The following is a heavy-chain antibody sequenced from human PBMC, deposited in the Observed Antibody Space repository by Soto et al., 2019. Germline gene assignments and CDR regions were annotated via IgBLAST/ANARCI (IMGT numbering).Heavy chain of an antibody. Sequence: SVTVSCKASGATFTSSTVNWVRQARGQPPEWIGWILVGSGQTNSAQKFQGRVAITRDMSTYTAYLELNSLRSDDSAVYYCAAISSGYYRVFDYWGQGTPVTVSS. CDR2: ILVGSGQT. J-gene: IGHJ4*02. CDR1: GATFTSST. CDR3: AAISSGYYRVFDY. V-gene: IGHV1-58*01. D-gene: IGHD3-22*01.